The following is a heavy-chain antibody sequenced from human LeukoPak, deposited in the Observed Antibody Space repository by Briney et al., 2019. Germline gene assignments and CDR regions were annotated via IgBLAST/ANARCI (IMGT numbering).Heavy chain of an antibody. J-gene: IGHJ4*02. D-gene: IGHD6-19*01. V-gene: IGHV3-21*01. CDR3: ARDESAGPDY. CDR1: GFTFSTYK. CDR2: ITNGRNYI. Sequence: GRSLRLSCAASGFTFSTYKMNWVRQAPGKGLEWVSSITNGRNYIYYADSVKGRFPISRDNTKNSLYLQMNSLRAEDTAIYYCARDESAGPDYRGQGTLVTVSS.